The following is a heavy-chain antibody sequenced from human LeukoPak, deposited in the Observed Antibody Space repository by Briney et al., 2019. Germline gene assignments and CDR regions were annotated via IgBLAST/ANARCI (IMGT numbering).Heavy chain of an antibody. CDR1: GGSISSYY. CDR2: IYYSGST. V-gene: IGHV4-59*08. Sequence: SQTLSLTCTVSGGSISSYYWSWVRQPPGKGLEWVGDIYYSGSTNYNPSLKSRVTISVDTSKNQFSLKLSSVTAAATAVYYCARHRGATTPNFDYWGQGTLVTVSS. D-gene: IGHD5-12*01. J-gene: IGHJ4*02. CDR3: ARHRGATTPNFDY.